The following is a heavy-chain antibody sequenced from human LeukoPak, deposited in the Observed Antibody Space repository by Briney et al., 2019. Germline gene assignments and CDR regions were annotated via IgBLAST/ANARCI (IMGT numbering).Heavy chain of an antibody. CDR2: ISAYNGNT. CDR3: ARESTPYCSSTSCYLYNWFDP. Sequence: GASVKVSCKASGYTFTSYGISWVRQAPGQGLEWMGWISAYNGNTNYAQKLQGRVTMTTDTSTSTAYMELRSLRSDDTAVYYCARESTPYCSSTSCYLYNWFDPWGQGTQVTVSS. D-gene: IGHD2-2*01. J-gene: IGHJ5*02. CDR1: GYTFTSYG. V-gene: IGHV1-18*01.